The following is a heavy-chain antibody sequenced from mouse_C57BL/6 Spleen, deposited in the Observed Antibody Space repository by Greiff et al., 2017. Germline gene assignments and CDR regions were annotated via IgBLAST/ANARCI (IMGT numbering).Heavy chain of an antibody. Sequence: VQLQQSGAELVRPGSSVKMSCKTSGYTFTSYGINWVKQRPGQGLEWIGYIYIGNGYTEYNEKFKGKATLTSDTSSSTAYMQLSRLTSEDSAIYFCARGANENGYDRTWFAYWGQGTLVTVSA. CDR2: IYIGNGYT. J-gene: IGHJ3*01. CDR1: GYTFTSYG. V-gene: IGHV1-58*01. CDR3: ARGANENGYDRTWFAY. D-gene: IGHD2-2*01.